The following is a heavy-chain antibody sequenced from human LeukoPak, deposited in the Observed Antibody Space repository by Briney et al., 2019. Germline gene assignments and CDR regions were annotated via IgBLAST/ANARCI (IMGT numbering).Heavy chain of an antibody. CDR2: IIPIFGTA. Sequence: SVKVSCKASGGTFISYAISWARQAPGQGLEWMGGIIPIFGTANYAQKFQGRVTITTDESTRTAYMELSSLRSEDTAVYYCARVFWSGYYNYNWFDPWGQGTLVTVSS. V-gene: IGHV1-69*05. CDR3: ARVFWSGYYNYNWFDP. J-gene: IGHJ5*02. CDR1: GGTFISYA. D-gene: IGHD3-3*01.